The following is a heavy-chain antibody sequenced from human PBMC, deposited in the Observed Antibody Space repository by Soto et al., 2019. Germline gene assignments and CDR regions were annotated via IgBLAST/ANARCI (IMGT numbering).Heavy chain of an antibody. D-gene: IGHD1-7*01. J-gene: IGHJ4*02. CDR1: GLTFSSYA. CDR2: ISYDGTNK. CDR3: ARDTGNWNYDY. V-gene: IGHV3-30-3*01. Sequence: QVQLVESGGGVVQTGGSLRLSCAASGLTFSSYAMNWVRQAPGKGLEWVALISYDGTNKYYADSVKGRFTISRDNSKNTLYLQMNSLRTDDAALYYCARDTGNWNYDYWGQGTLVTVSS.